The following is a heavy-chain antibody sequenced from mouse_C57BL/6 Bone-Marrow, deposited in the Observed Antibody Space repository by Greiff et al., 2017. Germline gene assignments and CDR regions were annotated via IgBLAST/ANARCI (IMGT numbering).Heavy chain of an antibody. CDR1: GYTFTSYW. V-gene: IGHV1-55*01. J-gene: IGHJ4*01. D-gene: IGHD2-3*01. Sequence: QVQLQQPGAELVKPGASVKMSCKASGYTFTSYWITWVKQRPGQGLEWIGDIYPGSGSTNYNEKFKGKATLTADKSSSTAYMELRSLTSEDSAVYFCARLYDGYYGAMDYWGQGTSVTVSS. CDR2: IYPGSGST. CDR3: ARLYDGYYGAMDY.